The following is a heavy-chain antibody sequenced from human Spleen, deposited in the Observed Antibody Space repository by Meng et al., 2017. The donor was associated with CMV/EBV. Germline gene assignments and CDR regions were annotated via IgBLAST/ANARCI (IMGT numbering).Heavy chain of an antibody. V-gene: IGHV1-18*01. CDR2: ISAYNGNT. CDR3: ARWGDIVPNQLLGDY. D-gene: IGHD5-12*01. J-gene: IGHJ4*02. Sequence: ASVKVSCKASGYSFTNYGISWVRQVPGQGLEWMGWISAYNGNTNYAQKLQGRVTMTIDTSTSTAYMELRSLTSDDTAVYYCARWGDIVPNQLLGDYWGQGTLVTVSS. CDR1: GYSFTNYG.